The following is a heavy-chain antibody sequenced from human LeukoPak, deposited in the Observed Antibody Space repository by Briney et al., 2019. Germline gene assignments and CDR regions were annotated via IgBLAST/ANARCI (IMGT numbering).Heavy chain of an antibody. V-gene: IGHV4-39*01. J-gene: IGHJ6*03. CDR2: IYYSGST. Sequence: SETLSLTCTVSGGSISSRSYYWGWIRQPPGKGLERIGIIYYSGSTYSNPSLRSRVTISVDTSKNQFSLKLSSVTAADTAVYYCARGSSWYVNYYYYMDVWGKGTTVTVSS. D-gene: IGHD6-13*01. CDR1: GGSISSRSYY. CDR3: ARGSSWYVNYYYYMDV.